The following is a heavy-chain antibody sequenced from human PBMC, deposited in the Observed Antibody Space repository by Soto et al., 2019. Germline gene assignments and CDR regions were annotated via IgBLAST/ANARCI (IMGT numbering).Heavy chain of an antibody. CDR1: GYTFTSYY. CDR2: INPSGGST. V-gene: IGHV1-46*01. J-gene: IGHJ6*03. Sequence: GASVKVSCKASGYTFTSYYMHWVRQAPGQGLEWMGIINPSGGSTSYAQKFQGRVTMTRDTSTSTVYMYLSSLRSEDTAAYYCVRGRGYYYYYMDVWGKGTTVTVSS. CDR3: VRGRGYYYYYMDV.